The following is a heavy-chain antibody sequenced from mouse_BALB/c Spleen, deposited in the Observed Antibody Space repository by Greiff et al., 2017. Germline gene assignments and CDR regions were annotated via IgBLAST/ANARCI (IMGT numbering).Heavy chain of an antibody. CDR2: IDPENGDT. V-gene: IGHV14-4*02. CDR3: NALYGNSHYYAMDC. J-gene: IGHJ4*01. CDR1: GFNINDYY. Sequence: VQLQQSGAELVRPGASVKLSCTASGFNINDYYMHWVKQRPEQGLEWIGWIDPENGDTEYAPKFQGKATMTADTSSNTAYLQLSSLTSEDNAVYYCNALYGNSHYYAMDCWGQGTSVTVSS. D-gene: IGHD2-10*02.